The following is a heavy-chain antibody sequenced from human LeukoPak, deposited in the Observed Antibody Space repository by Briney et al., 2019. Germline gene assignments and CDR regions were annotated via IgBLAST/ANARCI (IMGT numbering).Heavy chain of an antibody. V-gene: IGHV3-23*01. Sequence: GGSLRLSCAASGFTFSSYAMSWVRQAPGKGLEWVSAISGSGGSTYYADPVKGRFTISRDNAKNSLYLQMNSLRAEDTALYYCAKDIHHDYGDPAHFDYWGQGTLVTVSS. CDR1: GFTFSSYA. D-gene: IGHD4-17*01. CDR3: AKDIHHDYGDPAHFDY. J-gene: IGHJ4*02. CDR2: ISGSGGST.